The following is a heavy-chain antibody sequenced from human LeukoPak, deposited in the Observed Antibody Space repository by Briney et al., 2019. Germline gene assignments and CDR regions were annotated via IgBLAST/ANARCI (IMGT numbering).Heavy chain of an antibody. CDR3: ARLDYDSTSTFDY. CDR1: GGSFSDYY. J-gene: IGHJ4*02. V-gene: IGHV4-34*01. Sequence: PSETLSLTCAVYGGSFSDYYWSWIRQPPGKGLEWIGEVNHSGSTNYNPSLKSRVTISVDTSKSQFSLKLSSVTAADTAVYYCARLDYDSTSTFDYWGQGTLVTVSS. CDR2: VNHSGST. D-gene: IGHD3-22*01.